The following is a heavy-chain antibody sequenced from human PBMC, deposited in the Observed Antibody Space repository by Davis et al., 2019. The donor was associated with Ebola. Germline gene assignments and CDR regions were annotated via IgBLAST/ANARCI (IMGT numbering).Heavy chain of an antibody. J-gene: IGHJ6*02. CDR1: GFTFSSYG. Sequence: PGGSLRLSCAASGFTFSSYGMHWVRQAPGKGLEWVAVISYDGSNKYYADSVKGRFTISRDNSKNTLYLQMNSLRAEDTAVYYCAKSRIAARLLNYYGMDVWGQGTTVTVSS. V-gene: IGHV3-30*18. D-gene: IGHD6-6*01. CDR3: AKSRIAARLLNYYGMDV. CDR2: ISYDGSNK.